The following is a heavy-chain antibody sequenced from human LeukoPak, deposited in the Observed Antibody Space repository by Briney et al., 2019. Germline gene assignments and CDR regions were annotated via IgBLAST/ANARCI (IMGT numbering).Heavy chain of an antibody. Sequence: PGRSLRLSCAASGFTFSSYGMHWVRQAPGKGLEWVAVIWYDGSNKYYADSVKGRFTISRDNSKNTLYLQMNSLRAEDTAVYYCAREVSWASGYDLTLGPVDYRGQGTLVTVSS. V-gene: IGHV3-33*01. CDR3: AREVSWASGYDLTLGPVDY. J-gene: IGHJ4*02. D-gene: IGHD5-12*01. CDR2: IWYDGSNK. CDR1: GFTFSSYG.